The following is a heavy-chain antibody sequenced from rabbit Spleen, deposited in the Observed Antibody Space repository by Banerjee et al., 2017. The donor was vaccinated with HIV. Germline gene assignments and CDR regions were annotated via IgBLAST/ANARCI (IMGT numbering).Heavy chain of an antibody. Sequence: QEQLVESGGGMVQPGASLTLTCTASGFSFSSSYDICWVRQAPGQGLEWIGWINNRSGRSWFARWVNGRFTLSKAASTPVTLQMTSLAAADTATYFCASNRADINIFYYGMDLWGQGTLVTVS. D-gene: IGHD1-1*01. CDR1: GFSFSSSYD. CDR2: INNRSGRS. V-gene: IGHV1S45*01. J-gene: IGHJ6*01. CDR3: ASNRADINIFYYGMDL.